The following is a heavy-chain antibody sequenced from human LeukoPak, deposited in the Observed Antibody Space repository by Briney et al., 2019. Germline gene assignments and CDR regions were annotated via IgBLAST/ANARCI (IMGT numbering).Heavy chain of an antibody. V-gene: IGHV4-61*01. Sequence: SETLSLTCTVSGGSVSSGSYYWSWIRQPPGKGLEWSGYIYYSGSTNYNPSLKSRVTISVDTSKNQFSLKLSAVTAADTAVYYCASYYYGSGSYEVWFDPWGQGTLVTVSS. D-gene: IGHD3-10*01. CDR1: GGSVSSGSYY. J-gene: IGHJ5*02. CDR3: ASYYYGSGSYEVWFDP. CDR2: IYYSGST.